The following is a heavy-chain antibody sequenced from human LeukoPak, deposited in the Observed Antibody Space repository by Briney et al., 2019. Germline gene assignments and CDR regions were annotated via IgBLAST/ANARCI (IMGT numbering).Heavy chain of an antibody. J-gene: IGHJ4*02. Sequence: ASVKVSCKASGYTXTGYYMHWVRQAPGQGLEWMGWINPNSGGTNYAQKFQGRVTMTRDTSISTAYMELSRLRSDDTAVYYCATDYYDSSGYYGPFDYWGQGTLVTVSS. D-gene: IGHD3-22*01. CDR3: ATDYYDSSGYYGPFDY. CDR2: INPNSGGT. V-gene: IGHV1-2*02. CDR1: GYTXTGYY.